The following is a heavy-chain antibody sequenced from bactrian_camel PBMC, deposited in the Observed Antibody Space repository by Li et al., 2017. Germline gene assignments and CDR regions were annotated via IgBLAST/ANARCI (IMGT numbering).Heavy chain of an antibody. CDR1: GITFSRHD. J-gene: IGHJ7*01. Sequence: VQLVESGGGLVQPGESLRLSCVASGITFSRHDMSWVRQAPGKGREGVAAVGNDGSTSYEDSVKDRFTISADNAKNSLYLQISSLKPEDTAMYYCAVTFGDDCTVIAWREFGMDHWGKGTQVTVS. CDR2: VGNDGST. V-gene: IGHV3S44*01. D-gene: IGHD1*01.